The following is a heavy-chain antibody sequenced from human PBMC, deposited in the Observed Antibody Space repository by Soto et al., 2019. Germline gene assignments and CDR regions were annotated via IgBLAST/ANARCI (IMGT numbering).Heavy chain of an antibody. CDR2: ISAYNGNT. CDR1: GYTFTSYG. Sequence: ASVKVSCKASGYTFTSYGISWVRQAPGQGLEWMGWISAYNGNTNYAQKLQGRVTMTTDTSTSTAYMELNSLRAEDTAVYYCAKDGPAAGDIVVVPAAIPDYWGQGTLVTVSS. V-gene: IGHV1-18*01. CDR3: AKDGPAAGDIVVVPAAIPDY. J-gene: IGHJ4*02. D-gene: IGHD2-2*01.